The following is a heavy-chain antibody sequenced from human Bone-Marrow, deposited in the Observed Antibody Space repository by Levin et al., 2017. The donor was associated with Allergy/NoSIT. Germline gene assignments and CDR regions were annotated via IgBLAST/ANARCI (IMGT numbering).Heavy chain of an antibody. J-gene: IGHJ4*02. V-gene: IGHV3-15*01. D-gene: IGHD3-3*01. CDR1: GFTVSKAG. CDR2: IKSSIEGGTA. CDR3: TTDFDGRIAISGVLIIGY. Sequence: ETLSLTCAASGFTVSKAGVSWVRQAPGKGLEWVGHIKSSIEGGTADYAAPVKGRFTISRDDSTNTLDLQMDSLKAEDTATYYCTTDFDGRIAISGVLIIGYWGQGTQVTVSS.